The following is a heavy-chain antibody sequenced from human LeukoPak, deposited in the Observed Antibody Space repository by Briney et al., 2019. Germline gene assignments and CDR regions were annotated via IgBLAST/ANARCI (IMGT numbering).Heavy chain of an antibody. J-gene: IGHJ4*02. Sequence: SETLSLTCTVSGGSISSYYWSWIRQPPGKGLEWIGYISYSGSTNCNPSLKSRVTISVDTSKNQFSLKLSSVTAADTAVYYCARLEGSYYVHYFDYWGQGTLVTVSS. CDR1: GGSISSYY. V-gene: IGHV4-59*08. CDR2: ISYSGST. CDR3: ARLEGSYYVHYFDY. D-gene: IGHD3-10*01.